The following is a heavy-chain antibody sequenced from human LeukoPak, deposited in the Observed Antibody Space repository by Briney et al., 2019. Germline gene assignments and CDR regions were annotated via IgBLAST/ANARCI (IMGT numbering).Heavy chain of an antibody. Sequence: GGSLRLSCAASGFTFSSYEMNWVRQAPGKGLEWVSGISGSGDSTYYADSVKGRFTISRDNSKNTLYLQMNSLRAEDTAVYYCAKDARRLARILGRETRYYYYYYMDVWGKGTTVTVSS. J-gene: IGHJ6*03. CDR2: ISGSGDST. CDR1: GFTFSSYE. CDR3: AKDARRLARILGRETRYYYYYYMDV. V-gene: IGHV3-23*01. D-gene: IGHD5-12*01.